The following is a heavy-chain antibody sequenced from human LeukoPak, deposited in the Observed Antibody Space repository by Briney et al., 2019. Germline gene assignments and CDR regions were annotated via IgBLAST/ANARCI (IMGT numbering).Heavy chain of an antibody. CDR3: ARPQGYYYYMDV. V-gene: IGHV3-48*03. CDR1: GFTFSSYE. Sequence: GGSLRPSCAASGFTFSSYEMNWVRQAPGKGLEWVSYISSGGSTIYYADSVKGRFTISRDNAKNSLYLQMNSLRAEDTAVYYCARPQGYYYYMDVWGKGTTVTVSS. J-gene: IGHJ6*03. CDR2: ISSGGSTI.